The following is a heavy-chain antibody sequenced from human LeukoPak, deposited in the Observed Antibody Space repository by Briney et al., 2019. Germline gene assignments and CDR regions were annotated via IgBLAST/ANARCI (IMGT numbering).Heavy chain of an antibody. D-gene: IGHD5-12*01. J-gene: IGHJ4*02. CDR1: GGSISSYY. CDR3: ARGRRWLQLEGGDY. V-gene: IGHV4-4*07. Sequence: SETLSLTCTVSGGSISSYYWSWIRQPAGKGLEWIGRIYTSGSTNYNPSLKSRVTISVDTSKNQFSLKLSSVTAADTAVYYCARGRRWLQLEGGDYWGQGTLVTVSS. CDR2: IYTSGST.